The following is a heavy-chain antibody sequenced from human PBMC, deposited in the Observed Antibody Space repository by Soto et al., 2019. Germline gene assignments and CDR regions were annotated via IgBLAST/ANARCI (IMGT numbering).Heavy chain of an antibody. CDR2: IYYSGGT. V-gene: IGHV4-61*01. D-gene: IGHD6-6*01. CDR3: ARGQIAADNWFDP. Sequence: SETLSLTCTVSGGSVSSGSYYWSWIRQPPGKGLEWIGYIYYSGGTNYNPSLKSRVTISVDTSKNQFSLKLSSVTAADTAVYYCARGQIAADNWFDPWGQGTLVTV. CDR1: GGSVSSGSYY. J-gene: IGHJ5*02.